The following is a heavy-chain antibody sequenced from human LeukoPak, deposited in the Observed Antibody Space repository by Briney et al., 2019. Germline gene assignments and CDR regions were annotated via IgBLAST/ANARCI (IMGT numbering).Heavy chain of an antibody. CDR2: ISSGSSTI. CDR3: ARVLHKRNYDSSDYYGY. Sequence: GGSLRLSCAASGFIFSSYSMNWVRQAPGKGLEWVSYISSGSSTIYYADSVKGRFTISRDNAKNSLYLQMNSLRAEDTAVYYCARVLHKRNYDSSDYYGYWGQGTLVTVSS. CDR1: GFIFSSYS. D-gene: IGHD3-22*01. J-gene: IGHJ4*02. V-gene: IGHV3-48*01.